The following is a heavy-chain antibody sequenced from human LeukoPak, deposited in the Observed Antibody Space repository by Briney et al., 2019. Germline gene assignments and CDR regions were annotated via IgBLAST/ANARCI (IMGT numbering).Heavy chain of an antibody. D-gene: IGHD1-1*01. Sequence: KPGGSLRLSCAASGFTFSDYYMGWIRQAPGKGLEWVSYISSSSSYTNYADSVKGRFTISRDNAKDTVYLHMDSLRAEDTAVYYCARKNEQGVTDYWGQGALVTVSS. CDR2: ISSSSSYT. J-gene: IGHJ4*02. CDR1: GFTFSDYY. CDR3: ARKNEQGVTDY. V-gene: IGHV3-11*06.